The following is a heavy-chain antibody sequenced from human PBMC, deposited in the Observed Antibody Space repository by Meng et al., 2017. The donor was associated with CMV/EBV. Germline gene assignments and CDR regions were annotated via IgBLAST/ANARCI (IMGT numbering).Heavy chain of an antibody. CDR3: ASDPGVLRFLEWLGHGMDV. Sequence: GGSLRLSCAASGFPFSSYWLSWVRQAPGKGLGWVANIKQDGSEKYYVDSMKGRSTNSRDNAKNSLYLQMNSLRAEDTAVYYCASDPGVLRFLEWLGHGMDVWGQGTTVTVSS. D-gene: IGHD3-3*01. V-gene: IGHV3-7*01. CDR2: IKQDGSEK. J-gene: IGHJ6*02. CDR1: GFPFSSYW.